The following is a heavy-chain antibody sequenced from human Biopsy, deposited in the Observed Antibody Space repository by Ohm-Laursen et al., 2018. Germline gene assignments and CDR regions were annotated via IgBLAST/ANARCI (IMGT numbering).Heavy chain of an antibody. D-gene: IGHD2-15*01. V-gene: IGHV1-2*02. CDR2: INPNSGNA. J-gene: IGHJ6*02. CDR3: ARVPAYPSIGGYYGLDL. Sequence: GASVKVSCKASGYTFAGYYLHWVRQAPGHGLEWMGWINPNSGNANYAQSFQGRLTVTRDTSITTAYMELTSLTSDDTAIYYCARVPAYPSIGGYYGLDLWGQGTTVIVSS. CDR1: GYTFAGYY.